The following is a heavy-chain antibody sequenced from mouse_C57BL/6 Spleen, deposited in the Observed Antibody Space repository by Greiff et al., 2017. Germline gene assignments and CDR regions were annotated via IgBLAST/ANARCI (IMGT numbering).Heavy chain of an antibody. CDR3: ARGYDDYLYYMDY. CDR1: GYAFSSSW. V-gene: IGHV1-82*01. D-gene: IGHD2-4*01. J-gene: IGHJ2*01. Sequence: QVQLQQSGPALVKPGASVKISCKASGYAFSSSWMNWVKQRPGKGLEWIGRIYPGDGGTNYNGKFKGKATLTADKSSSTAYMQLSSQTSEDSAVDTCARGYDDYLYYMDYWGQGTTLTVSS. CDR2: IYPGDGGT.